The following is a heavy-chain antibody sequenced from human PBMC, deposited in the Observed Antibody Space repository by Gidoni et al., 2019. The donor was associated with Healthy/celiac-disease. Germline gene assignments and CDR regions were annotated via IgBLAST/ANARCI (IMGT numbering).Heavy chain of an antibody. D-gene: IGHD4-17*01. Sequence: EVQLVESGGGLVQPGGYLRLSCAASGFTFSSYWRSWVRQAPGKGLEWVANIKQDGSEKYYVDSVKGRFTIARDNAKNSLYLQMNSLRAEDTAVYYCARESLFDYGGNPPAAFDIWGQGTMVTVSS. CDR1: GFTFSSYW. CDR3: ARESLFDYGGNPPAAFDI. V-gene: IGHV3-7*03. J-gene: IGHJ3*02. CDR2: IKQDGSEK.